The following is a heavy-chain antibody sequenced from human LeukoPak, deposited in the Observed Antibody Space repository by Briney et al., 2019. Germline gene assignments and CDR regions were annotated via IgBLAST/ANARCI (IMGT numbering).Heavy chain of an antibody. CDR3: AKGLEVYDILTGSDY. V-gene: IGHV3-30*18. J-gene: IGHJ4*02. D-gene: IGHD3-9*01. Sequence: PGGSLRLSCAASGFTFSSYGMHWVRQAPGKGLEWVAVISYDGSNKYYADSVKGRFTISRDNSKNTLYLQMNSLGAEDTAVYYCAKGLEVYDILTGSDYWGQGTLVTVSS. CDR1: GFTFSSYG. CDR2: ISYDGSNK.